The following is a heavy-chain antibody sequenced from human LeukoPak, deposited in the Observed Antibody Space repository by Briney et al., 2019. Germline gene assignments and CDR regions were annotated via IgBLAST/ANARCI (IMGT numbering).Heavy chain of an antibody. Sequence: QPGGSLRLSCAASGFTFRSYEMNWVRKAPGKGLERVSYSSSSYSTINYADSVKGRFTITRDNAKDSLYLQMNSLRAEDTAVYYCARYIVVVPAARPYYYYYGMDVWGKGTTVAVSS. CDR1: GFTFRSYE. V-gene: IGHV3-48*03. D-gene: IGHD2-2*01. CDR2: SSSSYSTI. J-gene: IGHJ6*04. CDR3: ARYIVVVPAARPYYYYYGMDV.